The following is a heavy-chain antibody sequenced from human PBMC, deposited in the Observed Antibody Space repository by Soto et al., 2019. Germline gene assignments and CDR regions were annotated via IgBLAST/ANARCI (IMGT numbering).Heavy chain of an antibody. Sequence: GESLRLSCSASGFTFSTYAMHWLRQPPGTGLEYISANSSNGGSTDYADSVKGRFTIPRDNSKNTLYLRMSGMRAEDTAVYYCVKTGHYSSWYDYWGQGTLVTVGS. D-gene: IGHD6-13*01. CDR3: VKTGHYSSWYDY. CDR2: NSSNGGST. J-gene: IGHJ4*02. CDR1: GFTFSTYA. V-gene: IGHV3-64D*06.